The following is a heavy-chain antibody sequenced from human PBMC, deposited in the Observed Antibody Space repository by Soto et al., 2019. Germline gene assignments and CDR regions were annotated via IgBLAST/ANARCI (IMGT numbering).Heavy chain of an antibody. CDR1: GFTFSSYA. J-gene: IGHJ4*02. CDR2: ISYDGSNK. V-gene: IGHV3-30-3*01. Sequence: GGSLRLSCAASGFTFSSYAMHWVRQAPGKGLEWVAVISYDGSNKYYADSVKGRFTISRDNSKNTLYLQMNSLRAEDTXXXYCARPQWGNYYDSSGFDYWGQGTLVXV. CDR3: ARPQWGNYYDSSGFDY. D-gene: IGHD3-22*01.